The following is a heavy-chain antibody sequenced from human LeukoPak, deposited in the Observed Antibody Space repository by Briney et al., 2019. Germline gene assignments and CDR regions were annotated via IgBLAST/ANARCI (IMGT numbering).Heavy chain of an antibody. CDR2: INPNISGT. Sequence: ASVNVSCTAFGYTFTGYYMHWARQAPGQRLESMRWINPNISGTNYAQKFQGRVTMTRDTSISTAYMELSRLRSDDTAVYYCARAIGYCSSTSCSPIGYYYYGMDVWGQGTTVTVSS. CDR3: ARAIGYCSSTSCSPIGYYYYGMDV. J-gene: IGHJ6*02. V-gene: IGHV1-2*02. D-gene: IGHD2-2*01. CDR1: GYTFTGYY.